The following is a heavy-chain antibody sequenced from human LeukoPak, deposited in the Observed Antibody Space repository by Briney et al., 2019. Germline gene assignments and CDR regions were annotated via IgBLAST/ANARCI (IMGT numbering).Heavy chain of an antibody. CDR2: IRYDGSNK. J-gene: IGHJ6*03. D-gene: IGHD3-22*01. Sequence: GGSLRLSCAASGFSFSDYGMHWVRQAPGKGLEWVAFIRYDGSNKYYADSVKGRFTISRDNSENTLYLQMNSLRAEDTAVYYCAKRVVITTTDYYYYYYMDVWGKGTTVTVSS. V-gene: IGHV3-30*02. CDR3: AKRVVITTTDYYYYYYMDV. CDR1: GFSFSDYG.